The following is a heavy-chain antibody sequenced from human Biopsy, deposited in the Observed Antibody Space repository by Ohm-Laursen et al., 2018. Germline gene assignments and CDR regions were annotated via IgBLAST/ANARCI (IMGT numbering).Heavy chain of an antibody. CDR2: IYYSGST. CDR3: ARGQALKSFDY. Sequence: GTLSLTCTVSGDSVSSGSFYWTWIRQPPGQGLEYIGYIYYSGSTNYNPSLKSRVTMSVDTSKNQFSLKLSSVTAADTAGYYCARGQALKSFDYWGQGTLVTVSS. J-gene: IGHJ4*02. CDR1: GDSVSSGSFY. V-gene: IGHV4-61*01.